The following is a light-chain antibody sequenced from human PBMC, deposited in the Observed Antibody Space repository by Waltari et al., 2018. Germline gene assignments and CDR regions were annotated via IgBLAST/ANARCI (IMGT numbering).Light chain of an antibody. CDR3: QQYNNWPPLT. V-gene: IGKV3-15*01. Sequence: EIVMTQYPATLSVSTGETATLSGRASQIVSSNLDWYQQKPGQAPRLLIYGESTRATGIPARFSGSGSGTEFTLTISSLQSEDFAVYYCQQYNNWPPLTFGGGTKVEIK. CDR2: GES. CDR1: QIVSSN. J-gene: IGKJ4*01.